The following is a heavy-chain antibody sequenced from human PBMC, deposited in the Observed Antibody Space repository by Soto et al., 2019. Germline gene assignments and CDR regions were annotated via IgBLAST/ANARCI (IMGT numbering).Heavy chain of an antibody. Sequence: PGGSLSLSCAASGFTFSSYGMHWVRQAPGKGLEWVAVISYDGSNKYYADSVKGRFTISRDNSKNTLYLQMNSLRAEDTAVYYCAKDARHCTSTSCYRWFDPWGQGTLVPVSS. CDR1: GFTFSSYG. CDR3: AKDARHCTSTSCYRWFDP. V-gene: IGHV3-30*18. D-gene: IGHD2-2*01. CDR2: ISYDGSNK. J-gene: IGHJ5*02.